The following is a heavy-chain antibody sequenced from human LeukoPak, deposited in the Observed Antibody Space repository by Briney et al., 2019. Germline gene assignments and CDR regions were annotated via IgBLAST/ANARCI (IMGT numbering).Heavy chain of an antibody. CDR2: ISSSSSTI. CDR3: ARDLIERSFYYYMDV. D-gene: IGHD2-15*01. CDR1: GFTFSSYA. V-gene: IGHV3-48*01. Sequence: GGSLRLSCAASGFTFSSYAMSWVRQAPGKGLEWVSYISSSSSTIYYADSVKGRFTISRDNAKNSLYLQMDSLRAEDTAVYYCARDLIERSFYYYMDVWGKGTTVTVSS. J-gene: IGHJ6*03.